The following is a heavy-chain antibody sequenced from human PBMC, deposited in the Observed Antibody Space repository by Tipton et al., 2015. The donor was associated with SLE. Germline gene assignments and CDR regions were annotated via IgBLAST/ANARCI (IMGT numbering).Heavy chain of an antibody. CDR3: ARDLDFWRAPGAFYL. J-gene: IGHJ3*01. Sequence: TLSLTCTVSGGSISSHYWSWIRQPPGKGLEWNGYIYYSGSTHYNPSLQSRVPISLDTSKNQSSLKLSSVTAADTDVYYCARDLDFWRAPGAFYLWGQGTMVTVSS. D-gene: IGHD3-3*01. V-gene: IGHV4-59*11. CDR1: GGSISSHY. CDR2: IYYSGST.